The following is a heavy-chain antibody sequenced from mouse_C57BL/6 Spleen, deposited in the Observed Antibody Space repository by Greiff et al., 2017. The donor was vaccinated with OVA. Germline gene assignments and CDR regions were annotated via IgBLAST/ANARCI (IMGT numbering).Heavy chain of an antibody. V-gene: IGHV5-6*01. D-gene: IGHD3-3*01. Sequence: EVKLMESGGDLVKPGGSLKLSCAASGFTFSSYGMSWVRQTPDKRLEWVATISSGGSYTYYPDSVKGRFTISRDNAKNTLYLQMSSLKSEDTAMYYCARHEGDPGAMDYWGQGTSVTVSS. CDR2: ISSGGSYT. CDR1: GFTFSSYG. CDR3: ARHEGDPGAMDY. J-gene: IGHJ4*01.